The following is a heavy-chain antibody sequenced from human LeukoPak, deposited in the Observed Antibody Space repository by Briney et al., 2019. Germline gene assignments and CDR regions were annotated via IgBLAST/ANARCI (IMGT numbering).Heavy chain of an antibody. D-gene: IGHD1-26*01. CDR1: GYTFTGYY. Sequence: ASVKVSCKASGYTFTGYYMHWVRQAPGQGLEWMGWINPNSGGTNYAQKFRGRVTMTRDTSISTAYMEVSRLRSDDTAVYYYARDSPYSRYDMDVWGQGTTVTVSS. CDR2: INPNSGGT. V-gene: IGHV1-2*02. CDR3: ARDSPYSRYDMDV. J-gene: IGHJ6*02.